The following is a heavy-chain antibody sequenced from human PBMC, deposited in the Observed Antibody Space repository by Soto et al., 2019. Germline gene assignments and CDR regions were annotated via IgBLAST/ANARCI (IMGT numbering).Heavy chain of an antibody. J-gene: IGHJ5*02. Sequence: SETLSLTCTVSGGSISSYYWSWIRQPAGKGLEWIGRIYTSGSTNYNPSLKSRVTMSVDTSKNQFSLKLSSVTTADTAVYYCARVVVPAAISWFDPWGQGTLVTVSS. CDR3: ARVVVPAAISWFDP. D-gene: IGHD2-2*01. CDR1: GGSISSYY. CDR2: IYTSGST. V-gene: IGHV4-4*07.